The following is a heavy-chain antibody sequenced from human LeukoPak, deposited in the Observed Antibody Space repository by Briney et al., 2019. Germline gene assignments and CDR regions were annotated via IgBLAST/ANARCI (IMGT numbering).Heavy chain of an antibody. D-gene: IGHD3-3*01. CDR2: IYYSGRT. CDR1: GGSISSYY. V-gene: IGHV4-59*01. J-gene: IGHJ4*02. Sequence: SETLSLTCTASGGSISSYYWSWIRQPPGKGLEWIGYIYYSGRTNYNPSLKSRVTISVDTSKNQFSLKLSSVTAADTAVYYCARVPYDFWSGYYGSYYFDYWGQGTLVTVSS. CDR3: ARVPYDFWSGYYGSYYFDY.